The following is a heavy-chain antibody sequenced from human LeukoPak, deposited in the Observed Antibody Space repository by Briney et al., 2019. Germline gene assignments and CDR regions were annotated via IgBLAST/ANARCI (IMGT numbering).Heavy chain of an antibody. V-gene: IGHV5-51*01. D-gene: IGHD6-19*01. Sequence: GESLKISCKGSGYSFTSYWIGWVRQMPGKGLEWMGIIYPGDSDTRYSPSFQGQVTISADKSISTAYLQWSSLEASDTAMYYCARQLGGTTAGDYYYYYMDVWGKGTTVTVSS. J-gene: IGHJ6*03. CDR3: ARQLGGTTAGDYYYYYMDV. CDR2: IYPGDSDT. CDR1: GYSFTSYW.